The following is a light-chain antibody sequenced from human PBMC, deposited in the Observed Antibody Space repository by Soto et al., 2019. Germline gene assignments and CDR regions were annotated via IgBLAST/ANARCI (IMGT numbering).Light chain of an antibody. CDR1: SSDFGAYNY. CDR2: NVS. Sequence: QSALTQPASVSGSPGQSITISCTGTSSDFGAYNYVSWYQQYPGKVPKLLIYNVSNRPSGVSNRFSGSKSGNTPSLPISGLLAEDEADYFCTSYTSGSLYVFGTGTKVTVL. CDR3: TSYTSGSLYV. J-gene: IGLJ1*01. V-gene: IGLV2-14*01.